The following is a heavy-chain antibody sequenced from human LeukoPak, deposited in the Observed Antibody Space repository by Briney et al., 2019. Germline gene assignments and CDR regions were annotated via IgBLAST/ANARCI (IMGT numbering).Heavy chain of an antibody. Sequence: GGSLRLSCVASGFTFNSYAMNWVRQAPGKGLEWVAVISFDESHEYYADSVKGRFTISRDNSRNTVYLQMDSLRAKDTAVYYCARAAGVRNWFDPWGQGTLVTVSS. V-gene: IGHV3-30*14. J-gene: IGHJ5*02. CDR3: ARAAGVRNWFDP. CDR1: GFTFNSYA. CDR2: ISFDESHE.